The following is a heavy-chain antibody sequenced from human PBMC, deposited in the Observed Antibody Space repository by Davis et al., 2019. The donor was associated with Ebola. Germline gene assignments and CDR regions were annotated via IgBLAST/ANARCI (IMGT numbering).Heavy chain of an antibody. D-gene: IGHD3-16*01. V-gene: IGHV3-33*06. J-gene: IGHJ4*02. Sequence: GESLKISCAASGFTFSGYGMHWVRQAPGKGLEWVAVIWYDGSNKYYGDSVKGRFTISRDNSRNTLYLQMNSLRDEDTAVYYCAKEWGSAAYYFDYWGQGTLVTVSS. CDR1: GFTFSGYG. CDR3: AKEWGSAAYYFDY. CDR2: IWYDGSNK.